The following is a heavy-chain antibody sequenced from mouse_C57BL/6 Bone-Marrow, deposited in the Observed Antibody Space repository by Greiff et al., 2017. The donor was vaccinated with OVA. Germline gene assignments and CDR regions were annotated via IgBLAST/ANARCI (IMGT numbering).Heavy chain of an antibody. V-gene: IGHV5-6*02. Sequence: EVKVVESGGDLVKPGGSLKLSCAASGFTFSSYGMSWVRQTPDKRLEWVATISSGGSYTYYPDSVKGRFTISRDNAKNTLYLQMSSMKYEDTAMYYCARRGYGSTYYAMDDWGQGTSVTVSS. CDR3: ARRGYGSTYYAMDD. J-gene: IGHJ4*01. CDR1: GFTFSSYG. CDR2: ISSGGSYT. D-gene: IGHD1-1*01.